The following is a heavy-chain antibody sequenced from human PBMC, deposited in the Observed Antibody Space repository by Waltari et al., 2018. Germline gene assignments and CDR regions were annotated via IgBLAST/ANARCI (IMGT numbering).Heavy chain of an antibody. D-gene: IGHD6-13*01. CDR3: ARESSSSSYDAFDI. V-gene: IGHV3-74*03. J-gene: IGHJ3*02. Sequence: EVQLVEYGGGLVKPGGSLRLSCAASGFIISSHWVHRVRQPPGKGRVWVSRFRGDVGDSTYGDSVKGRFTISRDNAKNSLYLQMNSLRAEDTAVYYCARESSSSSYDAFDIWGQGTMVTVSS. CDR2: FRGDVGDS. CDR1: GFIISSHW.